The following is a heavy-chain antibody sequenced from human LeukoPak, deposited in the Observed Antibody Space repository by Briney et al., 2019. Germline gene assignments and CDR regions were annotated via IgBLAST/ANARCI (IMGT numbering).Heavy chain of an antibody. CDR2: IYHSGST. Sequence: SETLSLTCTVSGYSISSGYYWGWIRQPPGKGLEWIGSIYHSGSTNYNPSLKSRVTISVDTSKNQFSLKLSSVTAADTAVYYCARLIRYFDWLPIDYWGQGTLVTVSS. J-gene: IGHJ4*02. CDR3: ARLIRYFDWLPIDY. CDR1: GYSISSGYY. V-gene: IGHV4-38-2*02. D-gene: IGHD3-9*01.